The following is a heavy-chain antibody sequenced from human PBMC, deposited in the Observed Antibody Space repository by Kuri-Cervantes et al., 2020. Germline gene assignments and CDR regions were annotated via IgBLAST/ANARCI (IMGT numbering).Heavy chain of an antibody. D-gene: IGHD6-13*01. CDR2: IIPIFGTA. J-gene: IGHJ4*02. V-gene: IGHV1-69*13. CDR1: GYTFTSYG. Sequence: SVKVSCKASGYTFTSYGISWVRQAPGQGLEWMGGIIPIFGTANYAQKFQGRVTITADESTSTAYMELSSLRSEDTAVYYRARDLHIAAAGGDYWGQGTLVTVSS. CDR3: ARDLHIAAAGGDY.